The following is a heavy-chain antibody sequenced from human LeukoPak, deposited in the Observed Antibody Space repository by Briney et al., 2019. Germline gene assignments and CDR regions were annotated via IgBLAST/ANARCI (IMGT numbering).Heavy chain of an antibody. CDR1: GFTFTDSY. J-gene: IGHJ4*02. Sequence: GGSPRLSCAASGFTFTDSYMSWIRQAPGKGLEWVSYITSSSTYTNYADSVKGRFIISRDNAKNSLFLQMGSLRAEDTAVYYCARVRGYSFGRPTGYFDYWGQGTLVTVSS. V-gene: IGHV3-11*05. CDR2: ITSSSTYT. D-gene: IGHD5-18*01. CDR3: ARVRGYSFGRPTGYFDY.